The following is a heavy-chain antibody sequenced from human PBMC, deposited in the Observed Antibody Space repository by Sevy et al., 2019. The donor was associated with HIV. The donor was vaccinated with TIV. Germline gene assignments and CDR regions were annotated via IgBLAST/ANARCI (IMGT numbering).Heavy chain of an antibody. D-gene: IGHD3-22*01. J-gene: IGHJ4*02. Sequence: GESLKISCKGSGYSFTSHWLGWVRHMPGKGLEWMGIIYPDDSDTKYSPSFQGQVNFSADKSISTAYLQWSSLKASDTAMYYCATSRSGYFDSSGYYIYWGQGTLVTVSS. CDR1: GYSFTSHW. CDR3: ATSRSGYFDSSGYYIY. CDR2: IYPDDSDT. V-gene: IGHV5-51*01.